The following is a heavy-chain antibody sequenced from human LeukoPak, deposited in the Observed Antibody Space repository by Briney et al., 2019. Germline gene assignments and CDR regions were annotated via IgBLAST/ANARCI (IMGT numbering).Heavy chain of an antibody. CDR3: ARQSGYSSGWYYFAY. J-gene: IGHJ4*02. CDR1: GGTFTSYS. Sequence: GASVKVSCKASGGTFTSYSINWVRQAPGQGLEWMGMINPSVGRASYAQKFQGRVTMTGDASTSTAYMELSSLRSEDTAVYYCARQSGYSSGWYYFAYWGQGTLVTVSS. D-gene: IGHD6-19*01. V-gene: IGHV1-46*01. CDR2: INPSVGRA.